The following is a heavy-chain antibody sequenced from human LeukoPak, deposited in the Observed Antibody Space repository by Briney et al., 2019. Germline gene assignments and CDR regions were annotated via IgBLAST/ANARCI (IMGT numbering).Heavy chain of an antibody. D-gene: IGHD1-26*01. CDR2: ISSNGGST. V-gene: IGHV3-64*01. CDR3: AKAGDGGSYYARPNWFDP. CDR1: GFTFSSYA. Sequence: PGGSLRLSCAASGFTFSSYAMHWVRQAPGKGLEYVSAISSNGGSTYYANSVKGRFTISRDNSKNTLYLQMNSLRAEDTAVYYCAKAGDGGSYYARPNWFDPWGQGTLVTVSS. J-gene: IGHJ5*02.